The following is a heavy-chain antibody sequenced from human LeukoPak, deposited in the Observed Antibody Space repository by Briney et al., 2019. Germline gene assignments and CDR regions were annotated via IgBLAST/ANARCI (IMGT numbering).Heavy chain of an antibody. J-gene: IGHJ3*02. CDR1: GYTFTGYY. Sequence: ASVKVSCKASGYTFTGYYMHWVRQAPGQGLEWMGWINPNSGGTNYAQKFQGRVTMTRDTSISIAYMELSRLRSDDTAVYYCARGDYYVSDAFDIWGQGTMVTVSS. V-gene: IGHV1-2*02. CDR3: ARGDYYVSDAFDI. D-gene: IGHD3-10*02. CDR2: INPNSGGT.